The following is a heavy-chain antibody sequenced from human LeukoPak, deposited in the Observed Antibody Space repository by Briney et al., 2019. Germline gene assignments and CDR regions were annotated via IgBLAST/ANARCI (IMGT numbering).Heavy chain of an antibody. Sequence: TASETLSLTCTVSGGSISSYYWSWIRQPPGKGLEWIGYIYYSGSTNYNPSLKSRVTISVDTSKNQFSLKLSSVTAADTAVYYCARAMGSYSPYYMDVWGKGTTVTVSS. CDR3: ARAMGSYSPYYMDV. V-gene: IGHV4-59*01. J-gene: IGHJ6*03. CDR1: GGSISSYY. D-gene: IGHD1-26*01. CDR2: IYYSGST.